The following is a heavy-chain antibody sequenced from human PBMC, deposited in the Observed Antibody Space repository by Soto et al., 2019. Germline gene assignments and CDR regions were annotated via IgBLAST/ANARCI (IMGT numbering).Heavy chain of an antibody. CDR1: GYSFTSYW. Sequence: GESLKISCKGSGYSFTSYWIGWVRQMPGKGLEWMGIIYPGDSDTRYSPSFQGQVTISADKSISTAYLQWSSLKASDTAMYYCARIYCSGGSCYTTHYYYYYMDVWGKGTTVTVSS. D-gene: IGHD2-15*01. CDR3: ARIYCSGGSCYTTHYYYYYMDV. J-gene: IGHJ6*03. CDR2: IYPGDSDT. V-gene: IGHV5-51*01.